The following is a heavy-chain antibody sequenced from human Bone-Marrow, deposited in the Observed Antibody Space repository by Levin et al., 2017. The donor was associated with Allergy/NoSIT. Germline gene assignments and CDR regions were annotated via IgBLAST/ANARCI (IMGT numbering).Heavy chain of an antibody. V-gene: IGHV3-66*01. CDR3: ARSFDYNVA. CDR2: IYSSGAT. CDR1: GFTVSNNQ. D-gene: IGHD3-9*01. J-gene: IGHJ4*02. Sequence: ETLSLTCAASGFTVSNNQMNWLRQAPGRKLEWVSIIYSSGATDYADSVKGRFTISRDQSKNTLYLQMNSLRAEDTAVYYCARSFDYNVAGGQGTLVTVSS.